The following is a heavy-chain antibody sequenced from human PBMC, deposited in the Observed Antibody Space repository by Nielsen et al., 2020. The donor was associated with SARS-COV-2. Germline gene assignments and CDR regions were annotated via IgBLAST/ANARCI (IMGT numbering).Heavy chain of an antibody. D-gene: IGHD6-19*01. J-gene: IGHJ3*02. CDR1: GFTFSDYY. Sequence: GESLKISCAASGFTFSDYYMSWIRQAPGKGLEWVSYISSSGSTIYYADSVKGRFTISRDNAKNSLYLQMNSLRAEDTAVYYCARERWLVLGAFDIWGQGTMVTVSS. CDR2: ISSSGSTI. CDR3: ARERWLVLGAFDI. V-gene: IGHV3-11*04.